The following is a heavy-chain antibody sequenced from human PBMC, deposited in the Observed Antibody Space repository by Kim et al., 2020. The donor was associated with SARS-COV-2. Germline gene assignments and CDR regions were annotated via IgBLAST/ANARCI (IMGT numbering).Heavy chain of an antibody. CDR3: ARVGGRYSYGRGAFDY. CDR2: INAGNGNT. V-gene: IGHV1-3*01. J-gene: IGHJ4*02. D-gene: IGHD5-18*01. Sequence: ASVKFSCKASGYTFTSYAMHWVRQAPGQRLEWMGWINAGNGNTKYSQKFQGRVTITRDTSASTAYMELSSLRSEDTAVYYCARVGGRYSYGRGAFDYWGQGTLVTVSS. CDR1: GYTFTSYA.